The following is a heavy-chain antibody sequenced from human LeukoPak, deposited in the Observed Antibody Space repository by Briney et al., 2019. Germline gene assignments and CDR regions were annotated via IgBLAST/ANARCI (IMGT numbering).Heavy chain of an antibody. V-gene: IGHV4-4*02. D-gene: IGHD3-16*01. Sequence: SETLSLTCAVSGGSISSSNWWSWVRQPPGKGLEWIGEIYHSGSTNYNPSLKSRVTISVDKSKNQFSLKLSSVTAADTAVYYCARVALYSRQPGYFDYWGQGTLVTVSS. J-gene: IGHJ4*02. CDR2: IYHSGST. CDR1: GGSISSSNW. CDR3: ARVALYSRQPGYFDY.